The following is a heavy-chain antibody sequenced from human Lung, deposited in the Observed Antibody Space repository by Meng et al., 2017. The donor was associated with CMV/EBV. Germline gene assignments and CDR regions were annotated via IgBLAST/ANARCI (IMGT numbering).Heavy chain of an antibody. D-gene: IGHD2-2*01. CDR2: IDPNGGGT. CDR3: ARERYLVPAASPDYYYYGMDV. V-gene: IGHV1-2*02. Sequence: ASVXVSXKASEYTFTAYYIHWVRQAPGQGLEWMGWIDPNGGGTNYAQKFQDRVTMTSDTSISTAYMELSRLRSDDAALYYCARERYLVPAASPDYYYYGMDVSXQETTVTVSS. J-gene: IGHJ6*01. CDR1: EYTFTAYY.